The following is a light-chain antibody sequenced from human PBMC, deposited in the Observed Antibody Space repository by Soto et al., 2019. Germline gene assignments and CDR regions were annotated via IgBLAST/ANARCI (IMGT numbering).Light chain of an antibody. CDR2: KAS. J-gene: IGKJ4*01. V-gene: IGKV1-5*03. CDR3: QQYSNYPLT. CDR1: QSISYW. Sequence: DIQMTQSPSTLSASVGDRVTITSRASQSISYWLAWYQQKPGKAPNLLIYKASSLESGVPSRFSGSGSGTEFTLTINSLQPDDFATYYCQQYSNYPLTFGGGTKVEI.